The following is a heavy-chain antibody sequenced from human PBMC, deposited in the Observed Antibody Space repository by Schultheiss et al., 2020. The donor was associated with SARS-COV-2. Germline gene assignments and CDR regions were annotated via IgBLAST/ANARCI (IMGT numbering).Heavy chain of an antibody. Sequence: ETLSLTCTVSGGSISSYYWSWIRQAPGKGLEWVGRIKSKTDGGTTDYAAPVKGRFTISRDDSKNTLYLQMNSLKTEDTAVYYCTLHTASDYWGQGTLVTVSS. D-gene: IGHD5-18*01. CDR2: IKSKTDGGTT. V-gene: IGHV3-15*01. CDR1: GGSISSYY. CDR3: TLHTASDY. J-gene: IGHJ4*02.